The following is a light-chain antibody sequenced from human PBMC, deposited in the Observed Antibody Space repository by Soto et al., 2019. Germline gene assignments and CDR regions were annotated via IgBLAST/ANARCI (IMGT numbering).Light chain of an antibody. J-gene: IGKJ1*01. CDR2: GAS. Sequence: DIQMTQSHSTLSASVGDRVTITCRASQGINSWLAWYQQKPGKAPKLLIYGASSLESGVPSRFSGSGSGTEFTLTISSLQPDDFATYYCQQYNSYPWTFGQGTKVEIK. V-gene: IGKV1-5*01. CDR1: QGINSW. CDR3: QQYNSYPWT.